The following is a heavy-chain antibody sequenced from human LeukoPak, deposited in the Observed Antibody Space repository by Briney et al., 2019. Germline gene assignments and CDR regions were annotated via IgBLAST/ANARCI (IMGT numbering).Heavy chain of an antibody. Sequence: PSETLSLTCTVSGGSISSYYWSWFRQPPGKGLEWMGDIYYRGSTNYNPSLKSRVTISVDASKTQFSLKLRSVTAADTATYYCARGLMTTADYWGQGILVTVSS. CDR1: GGSISSYY. V-gene: IGHV4-59*01. CDR3: ARGLMTTADY. J-gene: IGHJ4*02. D-gene: IGHD4-17*01. CDR2: IYYRGST.